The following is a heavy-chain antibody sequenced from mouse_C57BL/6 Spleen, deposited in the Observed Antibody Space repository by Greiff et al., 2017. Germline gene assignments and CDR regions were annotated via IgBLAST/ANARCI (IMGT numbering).Heavy chain of an antibody. CDR3: ARGEDWAVFDY. D-gene: IGHD4-1*01. CDR1: GYAFSSYW. Sequence: QVQLQQSGAELVKPGASVKISCKASGYAFSSYWMNWVKQRPGKGLEWIGQIYPGDGDTNYNGKFKGKATLTADKSSSTAYLQLSSLTSEDSAVYFCARGEDWAVFDYWGQGTTLTVSS. V-gene: IGHV1-80*01. J-gene: IGHJ2*01. CDR2: IYPGDGDT.